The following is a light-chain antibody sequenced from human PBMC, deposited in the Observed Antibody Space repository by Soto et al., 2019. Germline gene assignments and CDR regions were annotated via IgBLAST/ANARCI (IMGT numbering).Light chain of an antibody. V-gene: IGKV1-27*01. Sequence: DVQMTQAPSSLSASVGDRVTITCRASQGISNYLAWYQQKPGKVPKLLIDDASILQSGVPSRFSGSGSGTDFTVTISILQPEDVATYYCQKYNSAPRTFGGGTKVEIK. CDR2: DAS. CDR3: QKYNSAPRT. CDR1: QGISNY. J-gene: IGKJ4*01.